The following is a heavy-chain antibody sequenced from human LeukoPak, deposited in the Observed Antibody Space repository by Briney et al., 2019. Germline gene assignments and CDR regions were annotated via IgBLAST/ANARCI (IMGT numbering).Heavy chain of an antibody. CDR3: ARMSVVVRGMDV. Sequence: SETLSLTCTVSGGSISSSSYYWGWIRQPPGKGLEWIGSIYYSGSTYYSPSLKSRVTISVDTSKNQFSLKLSSVTAADTAVYYCARMSVVVRGMDVWGQGTTVTVSS. D-gene: IGHD2-2*01. V-gene: IGHV4-39*01. J-gene: IGHJ6*02. CDR1: GGSISSSSYY. CDR2: IYYSGST.